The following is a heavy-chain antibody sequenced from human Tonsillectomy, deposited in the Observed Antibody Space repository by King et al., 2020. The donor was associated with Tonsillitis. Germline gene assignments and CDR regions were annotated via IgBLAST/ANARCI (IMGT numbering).Heavy chain of an antibody. D-gene: IGHD2-15*01. J-gene: IGHJ4*02. CDR2: ISGSGGAT. V-gene: IGHV3-23*04. CDR1: GFTFSTYA. Sequence: QLVQSGGGLVQPGGSLRLSCAASGFTFSTYAMSWVRQAAGKGLEWVSVISGSGGATYHADSVKGRFTISRDNSKNMLYLQMNSLRAEDTAVYYCVKGGCCGGSCYKPDYWGQGNLVTVSS. CDR3: VKGGCCGGSCYKPDY.